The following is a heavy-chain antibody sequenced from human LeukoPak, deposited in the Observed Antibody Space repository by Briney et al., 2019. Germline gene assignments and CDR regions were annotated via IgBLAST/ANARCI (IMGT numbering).Heavy chain of an antibody. V-gene: IGHV3-43*02. CDR1: GFTFDEYA. Sequence: GGSLRLSCAASGFTFDEYAIHWVRQAPGKGLEWVSLISGDGDTTYYADSVKGRFTISRDNSKHSLYLQMDSLRTEDTGLYYCAKVLPYNWHFPLDSWGQGTLVTVSS. CDR2: ISGDGDTT. D-gene: IGHD1-7*01. CDR3: AKVLPYNWHFPLDS. J-gene: IGHJ4*02.